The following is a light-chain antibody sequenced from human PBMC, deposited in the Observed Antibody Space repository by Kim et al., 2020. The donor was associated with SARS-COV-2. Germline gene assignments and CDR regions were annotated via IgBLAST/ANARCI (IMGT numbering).Light chain of an antibody. CDR3: QVWDSHTYHWV. V-gene: IGLV3-21*04. CDR1: NLEIKS. J-gene: IGLJ3*02. Sequence: SYELTQPPSVSVAPGKTASITCGGDNLEIKSVHWYQQKPGQSPVVVIYYDTDRPSGIPERVSGSKSENTATLTISRVEAGDEADYSCQVWDSHTYHWVFG. CDR2: YDT.